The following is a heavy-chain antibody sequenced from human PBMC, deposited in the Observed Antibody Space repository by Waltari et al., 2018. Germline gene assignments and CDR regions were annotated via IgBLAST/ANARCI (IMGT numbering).Heavy chain of an antibody. V-gene: IGHV1-69*08. D-gene: IGHD5-12*01. CDR2: IIPIFGTA. Sequence: QVQLVQSGAEVKKPASAVKVSCKAAGGTCSSYATSWGRQAPGQGLEWMGRIIPIFGTANYAQKFQGSVTITADKSTSTAYMELSSLRSEDTAVYYCARGRLDGYNDYWGQGTLVTVSS. J-gene: IGHJ4*02. CDR3: ARGRLDGYNDY. CDR1: GGTCSSYA.